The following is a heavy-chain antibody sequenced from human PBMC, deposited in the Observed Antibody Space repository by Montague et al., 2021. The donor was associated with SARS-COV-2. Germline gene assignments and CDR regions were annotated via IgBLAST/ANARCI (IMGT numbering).Heavy chain of an antibody. D-gene: IGHD6-19*01. CDR3: ARGSRQWLVRPPHYYYFDY. CDR2: INHSGST. V-gene: IGHV4-34*01. Sequence: SETLSLTCAVYGGSFSDYHWSWIRQPPGRGLEWIGEINHSGSTNYNPSLKSRVTISVDTSKNQFSLKLSSVTAADTAVYYCARGSRQWLVRPPHYYYFDYWGQGTLVTVSS. CDR1: GGSFSDYH. J-gene: IGHJ4*02.